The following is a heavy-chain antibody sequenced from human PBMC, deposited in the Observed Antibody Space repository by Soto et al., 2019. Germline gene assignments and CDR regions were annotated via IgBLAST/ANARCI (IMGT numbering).Heavy chain of an antibody. J-gene: IGHJ4*02. CDR1: GYTFTSYG. CDR3: ARDSYYYDSSGYYPDFDY. D-gene: IGHD3-22*01. CDR2: ISAYNGNT. Sequence: QVQLVQSGAEVKKPGASVKVSCKASGYTFTSYGISWVRQAPGQGLEWMGWISAYNGNTNYAQKLQGRVTMTTDTSTSTAYMELRSLTADDTAVYYCARDSYYYDSSGYYPDFDYWGQGTLVTVSS. V-gene: IGHV1-18*01.